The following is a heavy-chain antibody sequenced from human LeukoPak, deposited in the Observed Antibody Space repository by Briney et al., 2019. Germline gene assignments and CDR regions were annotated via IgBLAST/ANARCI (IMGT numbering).Heavy chain of an antibody. CDR2: IYYSGST. CDR3: ARADSSGGYYFDY. Sequence: PSETLSLTCTVSGGSISSYYRSWIRQPPGKGLEWIGYIYYSGSTNYNPSLKSRVTISVDTSKNQFSLKLSSVTAADTAVYYCARADSSGGYYFDYWGQGTLVTVSS. D-gene: IGHD3-22*01. J-gene: IGHJ4*02. CDR1: GGSISSYY. V-gene: IGHV4-59*01.